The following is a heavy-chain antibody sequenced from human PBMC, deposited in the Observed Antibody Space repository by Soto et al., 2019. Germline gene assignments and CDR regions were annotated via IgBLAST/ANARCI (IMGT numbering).Heavy chain of an antibody. V-gene: IGHV4-61*01. CDR1: GGSVSDKTYY. Sequence: PSQTLSLTCSVSGGSVSDKTYYWSWIRQPPGKRLAWIGYVYYSVTPNYNPSLKSRVTISVDLSKNRFSLRLSSVTSADTALYYCARTTVPPNTLRWRYFFDYWGQGTLVTVSS. J-gene: IGHJ4*02. D-gene: IGHD4-17*01. CDR2: VYYSVTP. CDR3: ARTTVPPNTLRWRYFFDY.